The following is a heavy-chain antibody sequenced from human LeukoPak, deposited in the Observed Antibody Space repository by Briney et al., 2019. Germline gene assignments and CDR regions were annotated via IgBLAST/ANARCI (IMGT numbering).Heavy chain of an antibody. CDR1: GGSISSYY. D-gene: IGHD2-2*01. CDR3: ARGDPVVPAARAPFDY. J-gene: IGHJ4*02. CDR2: IYYSGST. Sequence: SETLSLTCTVSGGSISSYYWSWIRQPPGKGLEWIGYIYYSGSTNYNPSLKSRVTISVDTSKNQFSLKLSSVTAADTAVYYCARGDPVVPAARAPFDYWGQGTLVTVSS. V-gene: IGHV4-59*01.